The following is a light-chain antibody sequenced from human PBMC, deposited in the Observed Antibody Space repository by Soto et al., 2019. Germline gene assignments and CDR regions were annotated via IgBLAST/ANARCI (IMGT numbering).Light chain of an antibody. J-gene: IGKJ4*01. CDR1: EDLDTK. V-gene: IGKV3-15*01. CDR3: QQYRGWPLS. CDR2: DSS. Sequence: IVITQSPATLTVSPGERATVSCRASEDLDTKLAWYQQAPGQAPRLLIYDSSIRAAAVPARFSGSGSGTDFTLTISSLQSEDLAVYYCQQYRGWPLSFGGGTKVEIK.